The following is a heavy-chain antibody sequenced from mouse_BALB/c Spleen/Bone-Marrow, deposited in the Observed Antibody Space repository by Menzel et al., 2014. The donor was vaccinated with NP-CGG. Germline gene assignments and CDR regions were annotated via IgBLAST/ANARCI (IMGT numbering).Heavy chain of an antibody. CDR1: GFTFSSFG. V-gene: IGHV5-17*02. CDR3: ARPGSSSGYFDY. J-gene: IGHJ2*01. D-gene: IGHD1-1*01. Sequence: EVNVVDSGGGLVQPGGSRKLSCAASGFTFSSFGMHWVRQAPEKGLEWVAYISSGSSTVYYADKVMGRFTISRDNPKNTLFLQMTSLRSEDTAMYYCARPGSSSGYFDYWGQGTTLTVSS. CDR2: ISSGSSTV.